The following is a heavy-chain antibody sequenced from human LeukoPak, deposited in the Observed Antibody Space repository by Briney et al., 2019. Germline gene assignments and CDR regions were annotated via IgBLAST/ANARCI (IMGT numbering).Heavy chain of an antibody. CDR2: ISYDGSNE. CDR3: ARDRLIMGYCSSTSCSVSYFDY. CDR1: GFTFSSYA. V-gene: IGHV3-30-3*01. J-gene: IGHJ4*02. Sequence: GGSLRLSCAASGFTFSSYAMHWVRQAPGKGLERVAIISYDGSNEYYADSVKGRFTISRDNSKNTLYLQMNSLRAEDTAVYYCARDRLIMGYCSSTSCSVSYFDYWGQGTLVTVSS. D-gene: IGHD2-2*01.